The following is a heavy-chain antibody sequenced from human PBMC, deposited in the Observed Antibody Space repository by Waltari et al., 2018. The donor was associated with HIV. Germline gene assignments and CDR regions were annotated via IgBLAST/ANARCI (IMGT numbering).Heavy chain of an antibody. V-gene: IGHV3-53*01. CDR2: IHSSGGT. D-gene: IGHD6-13*01. CDR3: ARDTTVVGTRYFDY. J-gene: IGHJ4*02. Sequence: EVQLVESGGGLIQPGGSLRLSFAASGFPVGSVHLRRARQAPGKGLEWVSVIHSSGGTNYADSVKGRFTISRDNSKNTLYLQMNSLGAEDTAVYYCARDTTVVGTRYFDYWGRGTLVTVSS. CDR1: GFPVGSVH.